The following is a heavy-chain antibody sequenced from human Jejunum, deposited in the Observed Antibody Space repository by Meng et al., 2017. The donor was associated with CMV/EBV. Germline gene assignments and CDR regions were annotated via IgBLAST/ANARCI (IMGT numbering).Heavy chain of an antibody. J-gene: IGHJ4*02. CDR1: GGSLNNYY. V-gene: IGHV4-4*07. Sequence: VRVAGSGQGWLKTLDTLSHICTVSGGSLNNYYWHWIRQSAGKGLEWIGRIYTSGSTNYNPSLQSRVTMSVDTSKNQFSLKLTSVTAADTAVYYCARGYSSDWYDYWGQGALVTVSS. CDR2: IYTSGST. CDR3: ARGYSSDWYDY. D-gene: IGHD6-19*01.